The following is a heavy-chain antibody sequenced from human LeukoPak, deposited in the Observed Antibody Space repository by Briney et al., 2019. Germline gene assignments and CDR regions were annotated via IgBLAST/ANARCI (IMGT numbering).Heavy chain of an antibody. J-gene: IGHJ4*02. CDR1: GYRFSDYY. D-gene: IGHD2-15*01. V-gene: IGHV1-2*02. CDR3: ARGYCSGGSCYHFES. CDR2: VNSNSGGT. Sequence: AASVKVSCKTSGYRFSDYYMHWVRQAPGQGFEWMGWVNSNSGGTHYAQKFEGRVTMTRDTSISTAYMELSRLKSDDTAVDYCARGYCSGGSCYHFESWGQGTLVTVSS.